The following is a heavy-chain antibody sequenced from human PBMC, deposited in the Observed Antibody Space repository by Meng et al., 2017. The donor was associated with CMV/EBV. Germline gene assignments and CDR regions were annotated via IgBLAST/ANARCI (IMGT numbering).Heavy chain of an antibody. CDR1: GGSISSGDYY. V-gene: IGHV4-30-4*08. Sequence: RRVAGPGLVQRSHTMALAGTVSGGSISSGDYYWSWLRQPPGRGLEWIGYIYYSGGTYYNPSLKSRVTRSVDTSKNQFSLKLSSVTAADTAVYYCARVTSRVAGAFDYWGQGTLVTVSS. J-gene: IGHJ4*02. CDR3: ARVTSRVAGAFDY. CDR2: IYYSGGT. D-gene: IGHD1-14*01.